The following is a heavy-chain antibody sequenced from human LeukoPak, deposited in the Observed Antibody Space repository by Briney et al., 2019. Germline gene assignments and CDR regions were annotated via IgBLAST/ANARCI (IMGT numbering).Heavy chain of an antibody. CDR2: INSDGSST. D-gene: IGHD3-10*01. CDR1: GFTFSNYW. V-gene: IGHV3-74*01. Sequence: GGSLRLSCAASGFTFSNYWMHWVRQAPGKGLVWVSRINSDGSSTSYADSVKGRFTISRDNAENTLYLQMNSLRVEDTAVYYCARDYGRSRDYGMDVWGPGTTVTVSS. J-gene: IGHJ6*02. CDR3: ARDYGRSRDYGMDV.